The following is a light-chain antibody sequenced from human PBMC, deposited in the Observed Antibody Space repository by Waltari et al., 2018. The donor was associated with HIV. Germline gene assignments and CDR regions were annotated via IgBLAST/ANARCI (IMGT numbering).Light chain of an antibody. J-gene: IGLJ2*01. CDR3: GTWDTSLSVVV. Sequence: QSVLTPPPSVSAAPGQKVTLSCSGSSHHLENNYVSWYQPLPGTAPKLLIYGNKKRPSGIPDRFSGSKSGTSATLGITGLQTGDEADYYCGTWDTSLSVVVFGGGTKLTVL. CDR2: GNK. CDR1: SHHLENNY. V-gene: IGLV1-51*01.